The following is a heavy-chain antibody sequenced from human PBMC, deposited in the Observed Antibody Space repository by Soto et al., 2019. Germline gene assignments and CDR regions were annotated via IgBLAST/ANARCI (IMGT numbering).Heavy chain of an antibody. CDR3: ATKGDSLSGSYSRHFDY. CDR1: GFTFSNCW. D-gene: IGHD1-26*01. Sequence: GSLRLSCAASGFTFSNCWMTWVRQAPGKGLEWVAHIKKDGSEKNYADSVKGRFTISRDNARNSLYLQMNSLSVEDTAVYYCATKGDSLSGSYSRHFDYWGQGTLVTVSS. J-gene: IGHJ4*02. CDR2: IKKDGSEK. V-gene: IGHV3-7*01.